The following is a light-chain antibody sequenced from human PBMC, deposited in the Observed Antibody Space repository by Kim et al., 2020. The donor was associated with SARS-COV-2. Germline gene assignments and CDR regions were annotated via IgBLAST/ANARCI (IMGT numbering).Light chain of an antibody. CDR2: GTS. CDR1: QSLSSSY. CDR3: QQYGLAPHT. V-gene: IGKV3-20*01. J-gene: IGKJ2*01. Sequence: LSPGERATLSCRDSQSLSSSYVGWYQKTPGEAPRLLIYGTSNRATGIADMFRGSGYETEFTLTNSRLEPEDCAVYYCQQYGLAPHTFGKGNELE.